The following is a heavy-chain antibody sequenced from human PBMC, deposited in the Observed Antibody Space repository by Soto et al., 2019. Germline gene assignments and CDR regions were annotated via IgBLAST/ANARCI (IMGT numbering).Heavy chain of an antibody. CDR3: AKEMVRGGGAFDI. CDR2: IYSGGST. CDR1: GFTVSSNY. V-gene: IGHV3-53*01. Sequence: EVQLVESGGGLIQPGGSLRLSCAASGFTVSSNYMTWVRQAPGKGLEWVSVIYSGGSTYYADSVKGRFTISRDNSKNTLYLQMNSLRAEDTAVYYCAKEMVRGGGAFDIWGQGTMVTVSS. D-gene: IGHD3-10*01. J-gene: IGHJ3*02.